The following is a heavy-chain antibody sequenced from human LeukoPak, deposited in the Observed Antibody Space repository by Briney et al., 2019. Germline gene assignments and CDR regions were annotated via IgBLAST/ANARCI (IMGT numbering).Heavy chain of an antibody. V-gene: IGHV3-74*01. CDR3: ARDRSREYSGSPMFAFDI. D-gene: IGHD1-26*01. CDR2: INSDGSST. CDR1: GFTFSSYW. Sequence: GGSLRLSCAASGFTFSSYWMHWVRQAPGKGLVWVSRINSDGSSTSYADSVKGRFTISRDNAKNTLYLQMNSLRAEDTAVYYCARDRSREYSGSPMFAFDIWGQGTMVTVSS. J-gene: IGHJ3*02.